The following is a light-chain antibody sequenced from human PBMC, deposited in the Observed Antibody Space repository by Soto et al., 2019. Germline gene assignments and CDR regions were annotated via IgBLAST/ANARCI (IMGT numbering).Light chain of an antibody. V-gene: IGKV3-11*01. CDR1: QSVSSY. Sequence: ETLLTQSPATLSLSPGETATLSCRASQSVSSYLAWYQQKPGQAPRLLIYDASNRATGIPDRFSGSGSGTDFTLTIYSLEPEDFAVYYCHQRGSWPRGTFGQGTKLETK. J-gene: IGKJ1*01. CDR2: DAS. CDR3: HQRGSWPRGT.